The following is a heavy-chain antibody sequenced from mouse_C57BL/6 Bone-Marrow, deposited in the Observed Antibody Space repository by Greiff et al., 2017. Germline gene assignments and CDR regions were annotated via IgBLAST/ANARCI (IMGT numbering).Heavy chain of an antibody. J-gene: IGHJ4*01. CDR2: ISSGGSYT. V-gene: IGHV5-6*02. CDR3: ARSYYSNYEDAMDY. CDR1: GFTFSSYG. Sequence: DVKLQESGGDLVKPGGSLKLSCAASGFTFSSYGMSWVRQTPDKRLEWVATISSGGSYTYYPDSVKGRFTISRDNAKNTLYLQMSSLKSEDTAMYYCARSYYSNYEDAMDYWGQGTSVTVSS. D-gene: IGHD2-5*01.